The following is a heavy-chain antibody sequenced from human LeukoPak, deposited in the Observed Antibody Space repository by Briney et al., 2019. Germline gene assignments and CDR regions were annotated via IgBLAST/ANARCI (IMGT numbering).Heavy chain of an antibody. D-gene: IGHD3-22*01. CDR3: AKEGYYYGGSGYYLFEY. Sequence: GGSLRLSCAASGFTFSNYAMNWIRQAPGKGLEWVSGIGDRCDNTYYADPVKGRFTIYRDNAKNTLYLQMASLRAEDTAVYYCAKEGYYYGGSGYYLFEYWGQGTLVTVSS. CDR2: IGDRCDNT. J-gene: IGHJ4*02. CDR1: GFTFSNYA. V-gene: IGHV3-23*01.